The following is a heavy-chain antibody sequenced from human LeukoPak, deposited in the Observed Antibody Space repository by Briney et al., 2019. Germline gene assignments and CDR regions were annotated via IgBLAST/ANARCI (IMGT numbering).Heavy chain of an antibody. CDR3: ANNRGYYDSSGYYYEN. D-gene: IGHD3-22*01. J-gene: IGHJ4*02. CDR1: GSTFSNYA. Sequence: GGSLRLSCAASGSTFSNYAMSWVRQAPGKGLEWVSAISGSGGSTYCADSVKGRFTISRDNSKNTLYLQMNSLRAEDTAVYYCANNRGYYDSSGYYYENWGQGTLVTVSS. CDR2: ISGSGGST. V-gene: IGHV3-23*01.